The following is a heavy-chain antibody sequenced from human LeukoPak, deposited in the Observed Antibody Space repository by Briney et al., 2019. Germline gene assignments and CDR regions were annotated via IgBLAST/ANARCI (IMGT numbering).Heavy chain of an antibody. V-gene: IGHV3-21*01. CDR1: GFTFSSYS. CDR3: ARLPVGYCSSTSCYTDYYYYAMDV. CDR2: ISSSSSYI. J-gene: IGHJ6*02. D-gene: IGHD2-2*02. Sequence: GGSLRLSCAASGFTFSSYSMNWVRQAPGKGLEWVSSISSSSSYIYYADSVKGRFTISRDNAKNSLYLQMNSLRAEDTAVYYCARLPVGYCSSTSCYTDYYYYAMDVWGQGTTVTVSS.